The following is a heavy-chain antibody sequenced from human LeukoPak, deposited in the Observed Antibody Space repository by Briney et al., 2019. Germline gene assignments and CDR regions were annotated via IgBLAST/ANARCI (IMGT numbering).Heavy chain of an antibody. V-gene: IGHV3-74*01. D-gene: IGHD3-22*01. J-gene: IGHJ4*02. CDR2: INSDGRTT. CDR1: EFTFSSYW. Sequence: HSGGSLRLSCEASEFTFSSYWMHWVRQAPGKGLVWVSRINSDGRTTIYADSVKGRFTISRDNAKNTLYLQMNSLRAEDTAVYYCAREGYYDSSGYSIRFSYWGQGTLVTVSS. CDR3: AREGYYDSSGYSIRFSY.